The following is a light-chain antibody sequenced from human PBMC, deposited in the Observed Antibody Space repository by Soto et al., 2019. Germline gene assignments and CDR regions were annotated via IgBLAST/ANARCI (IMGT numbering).Light chain of an antibody. CDR2: NNN. V-gene: IGLV1-44*01. Sequence: QSVLTQPPSASGTPWQSVTIFCSGSSSNFGSYSVNWYQQLPGTAPKLLIYNNNQRPSGVPDRFSGSNSGTSASLAISGLQSEDEADYYCATWDDSLNAWVFGGGTKRTVL. J-gene: IGLJ3*02. CDR3: ATWDDSLNAWV. CDR1: SSNFGSYS.